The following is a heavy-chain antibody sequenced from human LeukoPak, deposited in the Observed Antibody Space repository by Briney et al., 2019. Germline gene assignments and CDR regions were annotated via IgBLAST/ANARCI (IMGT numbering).Heavy chain of an antibody. V-gene: IGHV3-30*18. J-gene: IGHJ4*02. CDR1: GFTFSSYG. D-gene: IGHD5-12*01. CDR2: ISYDGSNK. CDR3: AKAWDIVATMTELDY. Sequence: PGGSLRLSCAASGFTFSSYGMHWVRQAPGKGLEWVAVISYDGSNKYYADSVKGRFTISRDNSKSTLYLQMNSLRAEDTAVYYCAKAWDIVATMTELDYWGQGTLVTVSS.